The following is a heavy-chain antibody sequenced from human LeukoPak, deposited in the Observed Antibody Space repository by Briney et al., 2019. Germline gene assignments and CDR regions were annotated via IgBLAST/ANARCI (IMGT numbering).Heavy chain of an antibody. Sequence: SETLSLTCGVYGGSFSGYYWSWIRQPPGKGLEWIGEINHRGYTNYNPSLKSRVTISVDTSKNHFSLNVTSVTAADTAVYYCARGELNGGSAEYFFEPWGQGTLVTVSS. D-gene: IGHD4-23*01. CDR1: GGSFSGYY. CDR2: INHRGYT. CDR3: ARGELNGGSAEYFFEP. V-gene: IGHV4-34*01. J-gene: IGHJ5*02.